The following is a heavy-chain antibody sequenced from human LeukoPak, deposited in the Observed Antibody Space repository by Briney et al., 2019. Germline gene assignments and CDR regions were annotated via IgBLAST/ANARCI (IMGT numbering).Heavy chain of an antibody. Sequence: GGSLRLSCAASGFTFSSYWMNWARQAPGKGLEWVASINHNGNVNYYVDSVKGRFTISRDNAKNTLYLQMNSLRAEDTAVYYCARHRTGYWGQGTLVTVSS. CDR3: ARHRTGY. V-gene: IGHV3-7*01. D-gene: IGHD4-17*01. CDR2: INHNGNVN. CDR1: GFTFSSYW. J-gene: IGHJ4*02.